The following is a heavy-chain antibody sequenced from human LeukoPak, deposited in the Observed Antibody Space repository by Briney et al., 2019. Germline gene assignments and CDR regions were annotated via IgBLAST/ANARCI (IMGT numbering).Heavy chain of an antibody. V-gene: IGHV1-2*02. CDR1: GYTFTDYY. CDR3: VRIAVAGRLYWYLDL. J-gene: IGHJ2*01. CDR2: INPNSGGT. Sequence: ASVKVSCKASGYTFTDYYMHWVRQAPGQGLEWVGWINPNSGGTNYAQNFQGRVTMTRDTSISTAYMELSRLRSDDTAVYYCVRIAVAGRLYWYLDLWGRGTLVTVSS. D-gene: IGHD6-19*01.